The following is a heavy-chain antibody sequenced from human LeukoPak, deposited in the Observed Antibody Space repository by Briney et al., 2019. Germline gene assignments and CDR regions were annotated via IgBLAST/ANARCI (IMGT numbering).Heavy chain of an antibody. CDR3: ARDVEVAGLRGFDY. CDR1: GGTFGSYT. CDR2: IIPILGIA. V-gene: IGHV1-69*04. D-gene: IGHD6-19*01. Sequence: ASVKVSCKASGGTFGSYTISWVRQAPGQGLEWMGRIIPILGIANYAQKFQGRVTITVDKSTSTAYVELSSLRSEDTAVYYCARDVEVAGLRGFDYWGQGTLVTVSS. J-gene: IGHJ4*02.